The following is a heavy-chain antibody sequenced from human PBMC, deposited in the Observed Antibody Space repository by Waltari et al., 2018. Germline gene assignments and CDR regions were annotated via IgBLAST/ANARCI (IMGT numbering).Heavy chain of an antibody. CDR3: AKDQGGWSGGGFDP. D-gene: IGHD6-19*01. CDR1: GFSFRRYA. J-gene: IGHJ5*02. V-gene: IGHV3-23*01. Sequence: EVQLLESGGGLVQPGGFLRLSCAASGFSFRRYARSWVRQAPGKGREWVSAISGSGGSTYYADSVKGRFTISRDNAKNTLYLQMNSLRAEETAVYYCAKDQGGWSGGGFDPWGQGTLVTVSS. CDR2: ISGSGGST.